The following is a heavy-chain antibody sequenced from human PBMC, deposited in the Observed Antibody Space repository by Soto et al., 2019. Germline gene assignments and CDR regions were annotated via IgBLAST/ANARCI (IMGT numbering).Heavy chain of an antibody. CDR1: GGSISSSSYY. V-gene: IGHV4-39*02. CDR3: ARESIDVVVTAIYYYYYGMDV. Sequence: PSETLSLTCTVSGGSISSSSYYWGWIRQPPGKGLEWIGGIYYSGSTYYNPSLKSRVTISVDTSKNQFSLKLSSVTAADTAVYYCARESIDVVVTAIYYYYYGMDVWCQGTTVT. CDR2: IYYSGST. D-gene: IGHD2-21*02. J-gene: IGHJ6*02.